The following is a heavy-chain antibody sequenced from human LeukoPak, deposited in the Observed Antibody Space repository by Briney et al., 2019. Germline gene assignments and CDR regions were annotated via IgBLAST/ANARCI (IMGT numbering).Heavy chain of an antibody. V-gene: IGHV4-34*01. D-gene: IGHD5-24*01. J-gene: IGHJ5*02. CDR2: INHSGST. CDR3: ARDHVEMAYNWFDP. CDR1: GGSFSGYY. Sequence: SETLSLTCAVYGGSFSGYYWSWIRQPPGKGLEWIGEINHSGSTNYNPSLKSRVTISVDTSKNQFSLKLSSVTAADTAVYYCARDHVEMAYNWFDPWGQGTLVTVSS.